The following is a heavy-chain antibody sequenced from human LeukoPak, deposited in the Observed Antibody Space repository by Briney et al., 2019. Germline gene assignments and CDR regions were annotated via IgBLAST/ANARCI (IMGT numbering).Heavy chain of an antibody. D-gene: IGHD5-24*01. CDR1: GFTFSSYW. CDR2: INSDGCST. CDR3: ARRIQGMAPYYFDY. J-gene: IGHJ4*02. Sequence: QPGGSLRLSCTASGFTFSSYWMHWVRQAPGKGLVWVSRINSDGCSTSYADSVKGRFTISRDNAKNTLYLQMNSLRAEDTAVYYCARRIQGMAPYYFDYWGQGTLVTVSS. V-gene: IGHV3-74*01.